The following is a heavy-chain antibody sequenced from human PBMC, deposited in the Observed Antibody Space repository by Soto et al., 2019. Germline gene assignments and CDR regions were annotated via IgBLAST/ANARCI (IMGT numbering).Heavy chain of an antibody. J-gene: IGHJ4*02. Sequence: QVQLQESGPGLVKPSQTLSLTCTVSGGSISSGGYYWIWIRQHPGKGLEWFGYIYYSGSSYYNPSLKSRVTISVDTSKNQCSLKLSSVTAADTAVYYCARVRDTAMVSRTFDCWCQGTLVTVSS. CDR1: GGSISSGGYY. CDR3: ARVRDTAMVSRTFDC. V-gene: IGHV4-31*03. D-gene: IGHD5-18*01. CDR2: IYYSGSS.